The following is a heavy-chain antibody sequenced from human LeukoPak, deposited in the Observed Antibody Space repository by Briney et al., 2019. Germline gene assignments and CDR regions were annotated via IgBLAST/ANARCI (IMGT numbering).Heavy chain of an antibody. CDR1: GASITSSSYY. V-gene: IGHV4-39*01. D-gene: IGHD3-22*01. CDR3: ARQLLIFDSSAFDF. J-gene: IGHJ4*02. Sequence: SETLSLTCTVSGASITSSSYYWGWIRQPPGKGLEWIGSNYYSGNTYHNPSPKSRVTISVDTSKKQFSLRLSSVTAADTAVYYCARQLLIFDSSAFDFWGQGTLVTVSS. CDR2: NYYSGNT.